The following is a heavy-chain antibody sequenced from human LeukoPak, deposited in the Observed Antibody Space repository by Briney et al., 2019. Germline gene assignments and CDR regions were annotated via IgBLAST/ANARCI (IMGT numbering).Heavy chain of an antibody. CDR2: MNPNSGNT. CDR3: ARDVAAADGGY. Sequence: ASVNVSCKASGYTFTSYDINWVRQATGQGLEWMGWMNPNSGNTGYAQKFQGRVTITRNTSISTAYMELSSLRSEDTAVYYCARDVAAADGGYWGQGTLVTVSS. CDR1: GYTFTSYD. V-gene: IGHV1-8*03. J-gene: IGHJ4*02. D-gene: IGHD6-13*01.